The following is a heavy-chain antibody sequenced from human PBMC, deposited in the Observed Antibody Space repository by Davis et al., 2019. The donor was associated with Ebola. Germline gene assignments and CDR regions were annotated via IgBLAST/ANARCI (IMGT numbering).Heavy chain of an antibody. CDR2: ISGSGGST. CDR3: ARVTSGY. V-gene: IGHV3-23*01. CDR1: GFTFSSYA. Sequence: GDSLKISRAASGFTFSSYAMSWVRQAPGKGLEWVSAISGSGGSTYYADSVKGRFTISRDNSKNTLYLQMNSLRAEDTAIYYCARVTSGYWGQGTLVTVSS. J-gene: IGHJ4*02.